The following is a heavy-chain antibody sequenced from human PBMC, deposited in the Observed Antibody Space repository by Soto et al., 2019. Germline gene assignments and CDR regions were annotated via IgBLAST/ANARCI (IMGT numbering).Heavy chain of an antibody. CDR2: IIPIFGTA. Sequence: SVKVSCKASGGTFSSYAISWVRQAPGQGLEWMGGIIPIFGTANYAQKFQGRVTITADESTSTAYMELSSLRSEDTAMYYCARVDCSSTSCYSAFDIWGQGTMVTVSS. J-gene: IGHJ3*02. V-gene: IGHV1-69*13. D-gene: IGHD2-2*02. CDR3: ARVDCSSTSCYSAFDI. CDR1: GGTFSSYA.